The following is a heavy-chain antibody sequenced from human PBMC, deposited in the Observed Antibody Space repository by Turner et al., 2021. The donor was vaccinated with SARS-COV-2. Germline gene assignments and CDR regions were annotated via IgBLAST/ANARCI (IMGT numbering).Heavy chain of an antibody. CDR2: ISDSGGRT. CDR3: AKVASNTGDYFDY. D-gene: IGHD2-2*02. Sequence: EVRLLESGGGLVQPARSLRLPCAASEFTFSSYAMSLVHPPPGKGLEWGAGISDSGGRTYYADSVKGRFTISRDNSKNTLYLQMNSLRAEDTAVYYCAKVASNTGDYFDYWGQGTLVTVSS. CDR1: EFTFSSYA. V-gene: IGHV3-23*01. J-gene: IGHJ4*02.